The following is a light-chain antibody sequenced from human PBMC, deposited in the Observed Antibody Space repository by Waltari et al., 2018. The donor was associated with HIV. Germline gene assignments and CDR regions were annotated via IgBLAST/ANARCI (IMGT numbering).Light chain of an antibody. Sequence: QSALTQPRSVSGSPGQSVTISCTGSSSDVGGYMYVSWYEQHPGKAPKLIIYDVSKRPSVVPDRFSGSKSGNTASLTISGLQAEDEADYYCCSYAGSYSYVFGTGTKVTVL. J-gene: IGLJ1*01. CDR3: CSYAGSYSYV. V-gene: IGLV2-11*01. CDR2: DVS. CDR1: SSDVGGYMY.